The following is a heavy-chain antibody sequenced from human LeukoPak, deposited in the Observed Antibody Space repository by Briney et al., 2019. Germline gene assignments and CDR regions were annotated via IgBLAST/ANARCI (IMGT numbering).Heavy chain of an antibody. V-gene: IGHV4-59*01. CDR2: IYYSGST. D-gene: IGHD3-3*01. Sequence: SETLSLTCTVSGGSISNYYWSWMRQPPGKGLEWIGYIYYSGSTNYNPSLKSRVTISVDTSKNQFSLKLSSVTAADTAVYYCARSREDYDFWSGYPNWFDPWGQGTLVTVSS. CDR3: ARSREDYDFWSGYPNWFDP. CDR1: GGSISNYY. J-gene: IGHJ5*02.